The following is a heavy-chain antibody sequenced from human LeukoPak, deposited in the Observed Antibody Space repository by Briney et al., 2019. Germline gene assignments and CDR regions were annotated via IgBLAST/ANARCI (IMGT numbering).Heavy chain of an antibody. CDR3: ARGPRGDAFDI. V-gene: IGHV4-30-4*01. CDR1: GGASSSGDYY. CDR2: IYYSGST. D-gene: IGHD3-10*01. J-gene: IGHJ3*02. Sequence: PSETLSLTCTVSGGASSSGDYYWSWIRQPPGKGLEWIGYIYYSGSTYYNPSLKSRVTISADTSKNQFSLKLSSVTAADTAAHYCARGPRGDAFDIWGQGTKVTVSS.